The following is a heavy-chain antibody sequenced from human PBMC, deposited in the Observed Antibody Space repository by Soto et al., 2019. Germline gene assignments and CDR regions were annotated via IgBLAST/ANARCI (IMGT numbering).Heavy chain of an antibody. CDR3: AHRILRTVFGLVTTTAIYFDF. CDR2: IYWADDK. CDR1: GFSLTTSGVG. V-gene: IGHV2-5*02. J-gene: IGHJ4*02. Sequence: QITLNESGPTVVKPAETLTLTCTFSGFSLTTSGVGVGWIRQSPGKAPEWLALIYWADDKRYSASLKSRLTITKDTSQNQVVLTMASVDPADTATYYCAHRILRTVFGLVTTTAIYFDFWGQGTPVVVSS. D-gene: IGHD3-3*01.